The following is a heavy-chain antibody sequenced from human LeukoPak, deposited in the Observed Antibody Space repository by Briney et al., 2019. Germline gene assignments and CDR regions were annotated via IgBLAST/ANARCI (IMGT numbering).Heavy chain of an antibody. CDR3: ARDLAHPAIGDY. D-gene: IGHD2-2*02. Sequence: PSETLSLNCTVSGGSISSHYWSWIRQPPGKGLEWIGYILYTGSTDYNHSLKSRVTISVDTSKSQFSLMLTSVTAADTAVYYCARDLAHPAIGDYWGQGTLVTVSS. V-gene: IGHV4-59*11. CDR2: ILYTGST. CDR1: GGSISSHY. J-gene: IGHJ4*02.